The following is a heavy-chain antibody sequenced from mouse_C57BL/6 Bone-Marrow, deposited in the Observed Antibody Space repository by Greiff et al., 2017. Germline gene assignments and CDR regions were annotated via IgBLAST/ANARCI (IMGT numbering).Heavy chain of an antibody. Sequence: VQLQQSGAELVRPGASVKLSCTASGFNIKDDYMHWVKQRPEQGLEWIGWIDPENGDTEYASKFQGKATIAADTSSNTAYLQLSSLTSEDTAVYYCTTWYFDVWGTGTTVTVSS. CDR2: IDPENGDT. CDR3: TTWYFDV. V-gene: IGHV14-4*01. J-gene: IGHJ1*03. CDR1: GFNIKDDY.